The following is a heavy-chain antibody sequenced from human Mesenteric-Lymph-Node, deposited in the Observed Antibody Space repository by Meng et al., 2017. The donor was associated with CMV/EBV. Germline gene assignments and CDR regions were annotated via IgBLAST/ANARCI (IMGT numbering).Heavy chain of an antibody. CDR3: AKDDYGGKSGYYYYYGMDV. V-gene: IGHV3-23*01. CDR1: GFTFSSYA. CDR2: ISGSGGST. D-gene: IGHD4-23*01. J-gene: IGHJ6*02. Sequence: GESLKISCAASGFTFSSYAMSWVRQAPGKGLEWVSAISGSGGSTYYADSVKGRFNISRDNSKNTLYLQMNSLRAEDTAVYYCAKDDYGGKSGYYYYYGMDVWGQGTTVTVSS.